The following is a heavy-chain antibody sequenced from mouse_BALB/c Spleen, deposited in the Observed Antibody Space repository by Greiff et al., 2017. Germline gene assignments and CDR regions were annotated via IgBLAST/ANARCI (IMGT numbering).Heavy chain of an antibody. J-gene: IGHJ4*01. Sequence: DVMLVESGGGLVQPGGSLRLSCATSGFTFTDYYMSWVRQPPGKALEWLGFIRNKANGHTTEYSVSVRGRFTISKENSQSLLYLQMNTLRAEDSAAYYCARGFPSYYAMDYWGQGTSVTVSS. CDR1: GFTFTDYY. CDR2: IRNKANGHTT. V-gene: IGHV7-3*02. CDR3: ARGFPSYYAMDY.